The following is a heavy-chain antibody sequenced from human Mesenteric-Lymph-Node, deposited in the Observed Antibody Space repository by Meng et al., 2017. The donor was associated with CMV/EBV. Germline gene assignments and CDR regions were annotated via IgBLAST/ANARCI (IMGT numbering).Heavy chain of an antibody. D-gene: IGHD2-2*01. V-gene: IGHV3-21*01. J-gene: IGHJ6*02. CDR2: ISSRSTYI. CDR1: GFTFSSYE. Sequence: GESLKISCTASGFTFSSYEMKWVRQAPGKGLEWVSSISSRSTYIYYADSVKGRFTISRDNAKNSLYLQMNSLRAEDTAVYYCARELYCSSTSCYGVYYGMDVWGQGTTVTVSS. CDR3: ARELYCSSTSCYGVYYGMDV.